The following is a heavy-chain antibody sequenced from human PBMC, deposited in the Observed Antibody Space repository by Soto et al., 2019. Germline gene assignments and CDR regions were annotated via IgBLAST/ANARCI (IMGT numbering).Heavy chain of an antibody. CDR2: IWYDGSNK. CDR3: ARDKSTGGRTKAYYYFDY. Sequence: QVQLVESGGGVVQPGRSLRLSCAASGFTFSSYGMHWVRQAPGKGLEWVAVIWYDGSNKYYADSVKGRFTISRDNSKNTLYLQMNSLRADDTAVYYCARDKSTGGRTKAYYYFDYWGQGTLVTVSS. V-gene: IGHV3-33*01. CDR1: GFTFSSYG. J-gene: IGHJ4*02. D-gene: IGHD7-27*01.